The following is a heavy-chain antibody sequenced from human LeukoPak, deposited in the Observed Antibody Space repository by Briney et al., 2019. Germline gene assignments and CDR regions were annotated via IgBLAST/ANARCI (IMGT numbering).Heavy chain of an antibody. CDR3: ARVGGYSYDWYFDL. D-gene: IGHD5-18*01. CDR2: ISAYNGNT. Sequence: ASVNVSCKASGYTFTSYGISWVRQAPGQGLEWMGWISAYNGNTNYAQKLQCRVTMTTDTSTSTAYMELRSLRSDDTAVYYCARVGGYSYDWYFDLWGRGTLVTVSS. CDR1: GYTFTSYG. V-gene: IGHV1-18*01. J-gene: IGHJ2*01.